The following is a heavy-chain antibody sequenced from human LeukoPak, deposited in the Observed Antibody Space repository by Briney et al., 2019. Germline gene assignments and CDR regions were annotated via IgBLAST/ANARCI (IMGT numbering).Heavy chain of an antibody. CDR3: ARDHYHDSSGPPDY. CDR1: GGTFSSYA. J-gene: IGHJ4*02. CDR2: IIPILGIA. Sequence: GASVKVSCKASGGTFSSYAISWVRQAPGQGLEWMGRIIPILGIANYAQKFQGRVTITADKSTSTAYMELSSLRSEDTAVYYCARDHYHDSSGPPDYWGQGTLVTVSS. D-gene: IGHD3-22*01. V-gene: IGHV1-69*04.